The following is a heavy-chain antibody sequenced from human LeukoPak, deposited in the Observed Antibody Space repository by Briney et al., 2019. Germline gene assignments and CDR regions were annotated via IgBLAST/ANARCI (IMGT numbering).Heavy chain of an antibody. V-gene: IGHV1-2*02. CDR3: ARDPPAAGTGAADY. CDR1: GYTFTGYY. CDR2: INPNSGGT. Sequence: ASVKVSCKASGYTFTGYYMHWVRQAPGQGLEWMGWINPNSGGTNYAQKFQGRVTITADESTSTAYMELSSLRSEDTAVYYCARDPPAAGTGAADYWGQGTLVTVSS. J-gene: IGHJ4*02. D-gene: IGHD6-13*01.